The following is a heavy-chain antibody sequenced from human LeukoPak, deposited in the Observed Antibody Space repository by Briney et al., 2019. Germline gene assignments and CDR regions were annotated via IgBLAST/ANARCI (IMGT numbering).Heavy chain of an antibody. CDR2: IKQDGSEK. V-gene: IGHV3-7*01. Sequence: PSETLSLTCTASGGSISSSSYYWGWVRQAPGKGLEWVANIKQDGSEKYYVDSVKGRFTISRDNAKNSLYLQMNSLRAEDTAVYYCARVGAAAGRDWGQGTLVTVSS. CDR1: GGSISSSSYY. D-gene: IGHD6-13*01. J-gene: IGHJ4*02. CDR3: ARVGAAAGRD.